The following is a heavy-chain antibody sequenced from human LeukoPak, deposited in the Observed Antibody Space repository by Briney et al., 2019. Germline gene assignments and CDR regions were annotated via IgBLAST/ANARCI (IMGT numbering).Heavy chain of an antibody. CDR2: IRYDGSNK. CDR1: GFTFSSYG. D-gene: IGHD5-18*01. CDR3: ARVGRGYSFKVYYFDY. V-gene: IGHV3-30*02. J-gene: IGHJ4*02. Sequence: GGSLRLSCAASGFTFSSYGMHWVRQAPGKGLEWVAFIRYDGSNKHYADSVKGRFTISRDNSNNTLYLQMNSLRAEDTAIYYCARVGRGYSFKVYYFDYWGQGTLVTVSS.